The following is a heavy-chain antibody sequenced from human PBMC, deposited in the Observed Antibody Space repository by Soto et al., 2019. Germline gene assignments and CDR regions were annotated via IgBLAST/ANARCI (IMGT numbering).Heavy chain of an antibody. V-gene: IGHV1-46*01. Sequence: QVQLVQSGAEVKKPGASVKVSCKASGYTFTSYYMHWVRQAPGQGLEWMGIINPSGGSTSYAQKFQGRVTMTRDTSTSTVYMELSSLRSEDTAVYYCAPSRGSLEYDYWGQGTLVTVSS. CDR2: INPSGGST. CDR1: GYTFTSYY. CDR3: APSRGSLEYDY. D-gene: IGHD3-22*01. J-gene: IGHJ4*02.